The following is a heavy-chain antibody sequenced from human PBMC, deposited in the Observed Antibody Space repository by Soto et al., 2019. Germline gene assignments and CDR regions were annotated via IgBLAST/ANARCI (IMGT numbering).Heavy chain of an antibody. CDR3: ARNNQDVLLWFGELLLGYYFDY. V-gene: IGHV3-7*01. CDR2: IKQDGSEK. J-gene: IGHJ4*02. D-gene: IGHD3-10*01. CDR1: GFTFSSYW. Sequence: GGSLRLSCAASGFTFSSYWMSWVRQAPGKGLEWVANIKQDGSEKYYVDSVKGRFTISRDNAKNSLYLQMNSLRAEDTAVYYCARNNQDVLLWFGELLLGYYFDYWGQGTLVTVSS.